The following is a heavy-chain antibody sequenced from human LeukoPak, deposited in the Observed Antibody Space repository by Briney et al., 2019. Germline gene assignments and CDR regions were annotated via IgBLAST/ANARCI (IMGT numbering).Heavy chain of an antibody. J-gene: IGHJ6*03. D-gene: IGHD3-3*01. CDR3: ARGHKSFVVRFLDYYYMDV. V-gene: IGHV4-61*02. Sequence: PSQTLSLTCTVSGGSISSGSYYWRWIRQPAGTGLEWIGRIYTSGSTNYNPSLKSRVTISVDTSKNQFSLKLSSVTAADTAVYYCARGHKSFVVRFLDYYYMDVWGKGTTVTVSS. CDR2: IYTSGST. CDR1: GGSISSGSYY.